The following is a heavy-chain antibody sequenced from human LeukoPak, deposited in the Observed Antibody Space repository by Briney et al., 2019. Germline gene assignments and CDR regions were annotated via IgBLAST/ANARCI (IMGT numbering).Heavy chain of an antibody. CDR1: GFTFSSYA. D-gene: IGHD2-2*01. J-gene: IGHJ4*02. V-gene: IGHV3-23*01. Sequence: GGSLRLSCAASGFTFSSYAMSWVRQAPGKGLEWASAISGSGGSTYYADSVKGRFTISRDNSKNTLYLQMNSLRAEDTAVYYCAKDRVVVVPAAMYFDYWGQGTLVTVSS. CDR3: AKDRVVVVPAAMYFDY. CDR2: ISGSGGST.